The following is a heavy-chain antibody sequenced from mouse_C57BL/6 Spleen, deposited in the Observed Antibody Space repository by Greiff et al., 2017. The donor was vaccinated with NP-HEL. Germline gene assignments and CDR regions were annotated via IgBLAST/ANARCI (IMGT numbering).Heavy chain of an antibody. CDR1: GFTFSDYY. V-gene: IGHV5-16*01. Sequence: EVMLVESEGGLVQPGSSMKLSCTASGFTFSDYYMAWVRQVPEKGLEWVANINYDGSSTYYLDSLKSRFIISRDNAKNILYLQMSSLKSEDTATYYCARDRYGSYFDYWGQGTTLTVSS. J-gene: IGHJ2*01. CDR3: ARDRYGSYFDY. D-gene: IGHD2-10*02. CDR2: INYDGSST.